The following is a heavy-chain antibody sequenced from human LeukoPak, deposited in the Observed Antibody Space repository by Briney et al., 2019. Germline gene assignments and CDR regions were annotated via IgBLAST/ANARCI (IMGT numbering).Heavy chain of an antibody. CDR3: AGAVNDDSGWYVAYYYSY. CDR2: IYSSGNT. Sequence: SETLSLTCTVSSGSISDSRYYWAWIRQSPGKGLEWIAGIYSSGNTYYNPSLRRRVALSVDRSKNQFSLRLTSMNGADAAVYYCAGAVNDDSGWYVAYYYSY. J-gene: IGHJ6*03. CDR1: SGSISDSRYY. D-gene: IGHD6-19*01. V-gene: IGHV4-39*07.